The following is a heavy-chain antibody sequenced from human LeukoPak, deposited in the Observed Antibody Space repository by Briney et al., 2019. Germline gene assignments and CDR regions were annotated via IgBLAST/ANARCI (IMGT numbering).Heavy chain of an antibody. V-gene: IGHV1-2*02. CDR3: ATDFDEMTTVTTGDDY. Sequence: ASVKVSCKASGYTFTGYYRHWVRQAPGQGLEWMGWINPNSGGTNYAQKFQGRVTMTRDTSISTAYMELSRLRSDDTAVYYCATDFDEMTTVTTGDDYWGQGTLVTVSS. CDR1: GYTFTGYY. D-gene: IGHD4-4*01. CDR2: INPNSGGT. J-gene: IGHJ4*02.